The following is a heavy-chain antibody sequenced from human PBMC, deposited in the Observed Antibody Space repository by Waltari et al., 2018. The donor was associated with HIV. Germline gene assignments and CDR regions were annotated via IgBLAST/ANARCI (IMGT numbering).Heavy chain of an antibody. CDR2: ISSVGSYI. J-gene: IGHJ4*02. V-gene: IGHV3-21*03. Sequence: EVQLVDSGGGLVKPGGSLCLACAASGFTFLPYNMHLVRQAPGKGLEWVSSISSVGSYIYYPDSFKGRFTISRDNAKNSLYLQMNSLRAEDTAVYYCAGGGYDYAWGTYRPFDYWGQGTLVTVSS. CDR1: GFTFLPYN. D-gene: IGHD3-16*02. CDR3: AGGGYDYAWGTYRPFDY.